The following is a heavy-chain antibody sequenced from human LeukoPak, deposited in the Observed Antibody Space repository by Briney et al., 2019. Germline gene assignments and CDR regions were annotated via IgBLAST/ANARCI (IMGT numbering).Heavy chain of an antibody. CDR2: ISGSGGST. Sequence: PGGSLRLSCAASGFTFSSYAMSWVRQAPGKGLEWVSAISGSGGSTYYADSVKGRFTISRDNSKNTLYLQMNSLRAEDTAAYYCAKDASSSWYSGPFDYWGQGTLVTVSS. CDR3: AKDASSSWYSGPFDY. D-gene: IGHD6-13*01. CDR1: GFTFSSYA. J-gene: IGHJ4*02. V-gene: IGHV3-23*01.